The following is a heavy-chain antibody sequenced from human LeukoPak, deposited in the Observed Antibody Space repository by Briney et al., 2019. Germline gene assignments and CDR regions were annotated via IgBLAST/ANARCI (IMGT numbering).Heavy chain of an antibody. CDR3: ARDQATSGGGLDS. D-gene: IGHD3-16*01. CDR1: GFTVSGTH. J-gene: IGHJ4*02. Sequence: GGSLRLSCTASGFTVSGTHMSWVRQAPGKGLQWVSAIYTGGTTYYADSVAGRFTISRDNSKNTLYLLMNSLRTEDTAVYYCARDQATSGGGLDSWGQGTLVTVSS. V-gene: IGHV3-53*01. CDR2: IYTGGTT.